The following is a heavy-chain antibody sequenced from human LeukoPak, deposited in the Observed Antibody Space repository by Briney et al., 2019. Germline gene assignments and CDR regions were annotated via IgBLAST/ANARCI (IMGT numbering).Heavy chain of an antibody. CDR3: ARRTGMTLPGWLRVVDF. CDR1: GFTFSSYA. V-gene: IGHV3-30-3*01. D-gene: IGHD6-19*01. J-gene: IGHJ4*02. CDR2: ISYDGSNK. Sequence: GGSLRLSCAASGFTFSSYAMHWVRQAPGKGLEWVAVISYDGSNKYYADSVKGRFTISRDNSKNTLYLQMNSLRDEDTAVYYCARRTGMTLPGWLRVVDFWGQGTLVTVSS.